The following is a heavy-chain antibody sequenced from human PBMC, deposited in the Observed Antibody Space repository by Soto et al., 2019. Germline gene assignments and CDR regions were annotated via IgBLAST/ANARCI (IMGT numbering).Heavy chain of an antibody. CDR3: ATYCSGGSCYLDS. CDR2: IYYSGST. CDR1: GGSISSGGYY. Sequence: QVQLQESGPGLVKPSQTLSLTCTVSGGSISSGGYYWSWIRQHPGKGLEWIGYIYYSGSTYYNPSFKRRVTISVATSKNQFSLKLSSVTAADPAVYYCATYCSGGSCYLDSWGQGTLVTVSS. J-gene: IGHJ4*02. D-gene: IGHD2-15*01. V-gene: IGHV4-31*03.